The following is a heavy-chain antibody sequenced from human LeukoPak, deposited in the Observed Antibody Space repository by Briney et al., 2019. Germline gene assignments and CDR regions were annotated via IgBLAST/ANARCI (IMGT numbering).Heavy chain of an antibody. D-gene: IGHD3-10*01. Sequence: ETLSLTCXVYGGSXSGYYWSWIRQPPGKGLEWIGEINHSGSTNYNPSLKSRVTISVDTSKNQFSLKLSSVTAADTAVYYCARGTTRGYGYWGQGTLVTVSS. CDR1: GGSXSGYY. CDR2: INHSGST. CDR3: ARGTTRGYGY. V-gene: IGHV4-34*01. J-gene: IGHJ4*02.